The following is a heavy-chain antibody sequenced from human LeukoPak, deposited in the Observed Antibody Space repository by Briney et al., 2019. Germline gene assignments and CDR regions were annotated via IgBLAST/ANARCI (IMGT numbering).Heavy chain of an antibody. D-gene: IGHD6-6*01. V-gene: IGHV3-23*01. Sequence: PGGSLRLSSAASGFTFSSYAMTWVRQAPGKGLEWVSAVTGSGTNTYYADSVKGRFTIYRDNSRNTLYLQMNSLRAEDTAIYYCAKDVGSSIAARRAFDYWGQGTLVTVSS. CDR3: AKDVGSSIAARRAFDY. CDR2: VTGSGTNT. J-gene: IGHJ4*02. CDR1: GFTFSSYA.